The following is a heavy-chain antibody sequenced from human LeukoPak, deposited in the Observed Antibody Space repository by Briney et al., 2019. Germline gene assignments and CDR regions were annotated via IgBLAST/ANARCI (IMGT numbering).Heavy chain of an antibody. CDR3: ARGSLTYYDSSGYYYRAFDI. CDR1: GGSISSGGYY. V-gene: IGHV4-31*03. J-gene: IGHJ3*02. Sequence: PSQPLSLTCTVSGGSISSGGYYWSWIRQHPGKGLEWIGYIYYSGSTYYNPSLKSRVTISVDTSKNQFSLKLSSVTAADTAVYYCARGSLTYYDSSGYYYRAFDIWGQGTMVTVSS. D-gene: IGHD3-22*01. CDR2: IYYSGST.